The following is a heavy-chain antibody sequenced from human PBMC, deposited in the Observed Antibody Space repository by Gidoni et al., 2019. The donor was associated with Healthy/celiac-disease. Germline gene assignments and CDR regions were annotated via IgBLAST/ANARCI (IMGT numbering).Heavy chain of an antibody. CDR3: ARGPSRAGDWGFRYYYMDV. Sequence: EVQLVESGGGLVQPGGSLRLPCPPSGFTFSSSARHWVRQATGKGLEWVSAIGTAGDPYYPGSVKGRFTISRENAKNSLYLQMNSLRAGDTAVYYCARGPSRAGDWGFRYYYMDVWGKGTTVTVSS. CDR2: IGTAGDP. V-gene: IGHV3-13*05. D-gene: IGHD3-16*01. J-gene: IGHJ6*03. CDR1: GFTFSSSA.